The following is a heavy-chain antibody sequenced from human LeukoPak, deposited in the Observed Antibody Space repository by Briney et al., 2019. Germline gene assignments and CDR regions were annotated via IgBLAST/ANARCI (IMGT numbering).Heavy chain of an antibody. V-gene: IGHV3-30*04. D-gene: IGHD2-15*01. J-gene: IGHJ6*03. CDR2: ISYAGSNT. CDR3: ARDERGFFYYMDV. Sequence: GGSLRLSCEASGFTFSSYAMHWVRLTPGKGLEWVAAISYAGSNTHYADSVKGRFTISRDNSKNTMFLQMSSLRVEDTALYYCARDERGFFYYMDVWGKGTTVTVSS. CDR1: GFTFSSYA.